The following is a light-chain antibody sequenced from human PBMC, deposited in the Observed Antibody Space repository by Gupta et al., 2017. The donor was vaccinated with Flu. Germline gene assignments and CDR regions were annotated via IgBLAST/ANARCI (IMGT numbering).Light chain of an antibody. CDR2: DAS. CDR3: QQYAVSPPFT. V-gene: IGKV3D-20*01. J-gene: IGKJ2*01. Sequence: SPATLSLSPGERATLSCGASQTVSSNYLAWYQQKPGLAPRLIIYDASTRATGIPDRFSGSGSATDFTLTISGLEPEDFAVYYCQQYAVSPPFTFGQGTRLDIK. CDR1: QTVSSNY.